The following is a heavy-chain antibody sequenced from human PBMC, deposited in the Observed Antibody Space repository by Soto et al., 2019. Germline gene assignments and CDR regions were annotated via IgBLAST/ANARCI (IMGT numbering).Heavy chain of an antibody. CDR3: ARDREYQPLPDY. D-gene: IGHD2-2*01. CDR1: GFTFNTYT. V-gene: IGHV3-48*01. J-gene: IGHJ4*02. CDR2: ISSSSGTK. Sequence: EVPLVEFGGGLAQPGGSLRLSCAASGFTFNTYTMNWVRQAPGKGLEWVSYISSSSGTKYYADSVKGRFTISRDNAKNSLYLQMNSLRAEDTAVYYCARDREYQPLPDYWGQGTLVTVSS.